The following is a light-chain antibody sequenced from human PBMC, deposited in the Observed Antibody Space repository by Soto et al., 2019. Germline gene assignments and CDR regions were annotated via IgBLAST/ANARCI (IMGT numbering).Light chain of an antibody. V-gene: IGKV1-5*01. CDR1: QTVSHW. J-gene: IGKJ1*01. CDR2: DAS. Sequence: DIHLTQSPSTLSASVVDRVTITCLASQTVSHWLAWYQQKPGKAPKLLIYDASSLESGVPSRFSGSGSGTEFTLTISSLQPDDFATYYCQQYNSYRWTFGQGTKVDIK. CDR3: QQYNSYRWT.